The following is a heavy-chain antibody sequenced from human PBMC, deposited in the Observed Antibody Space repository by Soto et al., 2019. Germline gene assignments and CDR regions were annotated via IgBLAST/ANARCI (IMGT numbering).Heavy chain of an antibody. CDR1: GGSVNSGGYY. D-gene: IGHD2-8*01. Sequence: SETLSLTCTVSGGSVNSGGYYWSWIRQPPGKGLEWIGFIFYNGGTSYNPSLGSRVTISADTSKTLFSLNLHFVTAADTAVYYWARGDHGPRRFYFDTWGEATLVTFS. J-gene: IGHJ4*02. V-gene: IGHV4-61*03. CDR3: ARGDHGPRRFYFDT. CDR2: IFYNGGT.